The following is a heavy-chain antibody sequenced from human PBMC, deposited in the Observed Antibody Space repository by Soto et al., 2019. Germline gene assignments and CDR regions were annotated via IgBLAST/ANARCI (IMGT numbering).Heavy chain of an antibody. V-gene: IGHV2-5*02. Sequence: QITLKESGPTLVKPTQTLTLTCPISGFSLSTSGVGVGWIRQPPGKALDWLALIYWDGDKRYSPSLKSRLTITKDTSKNQVVLTMTNMDPVDTATYYCVRLLWFGELTWGQGTLVTVSS. CDR1: GFSLSTSGVG. D-gene: IGHD3-10*01. J-gene: IGHJ4*02. CDR2: IYWDGDK. CDR3: VRLLWFGELT.